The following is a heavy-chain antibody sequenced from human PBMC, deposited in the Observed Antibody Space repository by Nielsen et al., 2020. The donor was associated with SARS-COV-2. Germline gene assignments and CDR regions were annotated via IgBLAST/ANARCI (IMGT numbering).Heavy chain of an antibody. CDR3: ARGQKRGFDF. V-gene: IGHV3-53*01. CDR1: GFTVSTNY. D-gene: IGHD3-10*01. CDR2: IYSGGST. Sequence: GESLKISCAASGFTVSTNYMSWVRQSAGKGLEWGSVIYSGGSTYYADSVKGRFTISRDNSKNTLYLQINNLRGEDSAVYYCARGQKRGFDFWGQGTLVTVSS. J-gene: IGHJ4*02.